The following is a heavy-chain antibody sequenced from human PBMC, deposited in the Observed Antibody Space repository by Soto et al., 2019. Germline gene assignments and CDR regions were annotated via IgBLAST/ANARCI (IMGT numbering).Heavy chain of an antibody. D-gene: IGHD6-19*01. J-gene: IGHJ4*02. CDR1: GFTFDDYA. Sequence: SLRLSCAASGFTFDDYAMHWVRQAPGKGLEWVSGISWNSGSIGYADSVKGRFTISRDNAKNSLYLQMNSLRAEDTALYYCAKDKEIAVAEYYFDYWGQGT. V-gene: IGHV3-9*01. CDR3: AKDKEIAVAEYYFDY. CDR2: ISWNSGSI.